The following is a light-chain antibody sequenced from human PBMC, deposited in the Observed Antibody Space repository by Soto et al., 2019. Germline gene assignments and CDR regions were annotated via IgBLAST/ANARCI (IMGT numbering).Light chain of an antibody. CDR3: QQSYTAPLT. J-gene: IGKJ4*01. CDR2: AAS. CDR1: QSISTY. V-gene: IGKV1-39*01. Sequence: DIQRTQSPSSLSASVGDRVTISCRARQSISTYLNWYQQKPGKAPDLLIYAASSLQSGVPPRFSGSGSGTDFTLTIMSLQPEDFATYYCQQSYTAPLTFGGGTKVEIK.